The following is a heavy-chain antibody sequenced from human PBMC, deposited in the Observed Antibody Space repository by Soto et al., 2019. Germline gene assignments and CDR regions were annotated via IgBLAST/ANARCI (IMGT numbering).Heavy chain of an antibody. J-gene: IGHJ6*02. CDR2: ISGSGGST. CDR3: AKDIYEASRQQLDGYHYYYYGMDV. V-gene: IGHV3-23*01. Sequence: GGSLRLSCAASGFTFSSYAMSWVRQAPGKGLEWVSAISGSGGSTYYADSVKGRFTISRDNSKNTLYLQMNSLRAEDTAVYYCAKDIYEASRQQLDGYHYYYYGMDVWGQGTTVTVSS. D-gene: IGHD6-13*01. CDR1: GFTFSSYA.